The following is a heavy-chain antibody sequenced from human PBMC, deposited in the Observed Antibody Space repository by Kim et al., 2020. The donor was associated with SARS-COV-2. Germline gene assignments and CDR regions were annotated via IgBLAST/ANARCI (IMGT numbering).Heavy chain of an antibody. V-gene: IGHV1-46*03. CDR3: GRSPGWYYYYGMDV. Sequence: ASVKVSCKASGYTFTSYYIHWVRQAPGQGLEWMGIINPSGGSTTYAKKFQGRVTVTSDTSTSTVNMELSSLRSDDTAAYFCGRSPGWYYYYGMDVWGQGTTVTVS. D-gene: IGHD1-20*01. CDR1: GYTFTSYY. CDR2: INPSGGST. J-gene: IGHJ6*02.